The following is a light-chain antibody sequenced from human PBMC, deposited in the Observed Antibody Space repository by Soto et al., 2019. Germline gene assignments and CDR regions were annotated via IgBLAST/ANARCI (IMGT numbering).Light chain of an antibody. V-gene: IGKV3-15*01. Sequence: EIVMTQSPATLSVSPGERATLSCRASQSVSSNLAWYQQKPGQAPRLLIYGASTRATGIPARFSGSGSGTEFTLTISSLQSEDFAVYYCQYYNNWPRTFGQGTKLEIK. J-gene: IGKJ1*01. CDR3: QYYNNWPRT. CDR1: QSVSSN. CDR2: GAS.